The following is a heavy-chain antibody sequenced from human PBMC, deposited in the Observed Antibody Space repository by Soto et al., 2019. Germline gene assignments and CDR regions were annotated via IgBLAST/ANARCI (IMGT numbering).Heavy chain of an antibody. J-gene: IGHJ5*02. CDR3: VTSGGFDH. V-gene: IGHV3-74*01. CDR1: GFTFSNYW. D-gene: IGHD3-16*01. Sequence: GGSLRLSCVASGFTFSNYWMHWVRQAPGKGLVWVSLINSYGSTRSYADSVKGRFTISRDNVKNTLYLQMNSLRAEDTAVYYCVTSGGFDHWGQGTLVTVSS. CDR2: INSYGSTR.